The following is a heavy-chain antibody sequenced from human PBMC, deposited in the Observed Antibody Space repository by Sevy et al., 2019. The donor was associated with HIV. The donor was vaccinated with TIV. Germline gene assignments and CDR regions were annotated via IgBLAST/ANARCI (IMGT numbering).Heavy chain of an antibody. D-gene: IGHD3-22*01. CDR3: ARLNVYYYDDDGYYTTGNAFDI. CDR2: IYSGDKT. Sequence: GGSLRLSCAASGFSVSDTYMSWVRQAPGKGLEWVSVIYSGDKTYHADSVKGRFTISRDNSKNTIHLQLNSLRTEDTAVYYCARLNVYYYDDDGYYTTGNAFDIWGQGTMVTVSS. CDR1: GFSVSDTY. J-gene: IGHJ3*02. V-gene: IGHV3-53*01.